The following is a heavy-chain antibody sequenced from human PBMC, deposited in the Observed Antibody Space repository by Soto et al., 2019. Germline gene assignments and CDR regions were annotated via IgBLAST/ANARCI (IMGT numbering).Heavy chain of an antibody. Sequence: QVPLVQSGAEVKKPGASVKVSCKASGYTFTSYGISWVRQAPGQGLEWMGWISAYNGNTNYAQKLQGRVTMTTDTSTSTAYIELRSLRSDDTAVYYCAREPRPYYYDSQGWFDPWGQGTLVTVSS. CDR2: ISAYNGNT. D-gene: IGHD3-22*01. CDR1: GYTFTSYG. V-gene: IGHV1-18*01. CDR3: AREPRPYYYDSQGWFDP. J-gene: IGHJ5*02.